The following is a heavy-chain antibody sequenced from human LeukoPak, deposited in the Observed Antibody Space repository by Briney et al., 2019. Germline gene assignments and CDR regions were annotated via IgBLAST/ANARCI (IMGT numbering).Heavy chain of an antibody. CDR3: ARELPPTITVTTYYYGMDV. CDR2: INPSGGST. J-gene: IGHJ6*02. D-gene: IGHD4-17*01. V-gene: IGHV1-46*01. CDR1: GYTFTSYY. Sequence: ASVKVSCKASGYTFTSYYMHWVRQAPGQGLEWMGIINPSGGSTSYAQKFQGRVTMTRDTSTSTVYMELSSLRSEDTAVYYCARELPPTITVTTYYYGMDVWGQGTTVTVSS.